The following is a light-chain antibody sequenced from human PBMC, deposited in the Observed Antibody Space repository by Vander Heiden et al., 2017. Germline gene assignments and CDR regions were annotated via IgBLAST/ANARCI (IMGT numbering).Light chain of an antibody. Sequence: IVLTHSPATLSLSPGERATLSCRASQSVSSYLAWYQQKPGQAPRLLIYDASNRATGIPARFSGSGSGTDFTLTISSLEPEDFAVYYCQQRSNWPRATFGGGTKVEIK. CDR3: QQRSNWPRAT. V-gene: IGKV3-11*01. CDR1: QSVSSY. CDR2: DAS. J-gene: IGKJ4*01.